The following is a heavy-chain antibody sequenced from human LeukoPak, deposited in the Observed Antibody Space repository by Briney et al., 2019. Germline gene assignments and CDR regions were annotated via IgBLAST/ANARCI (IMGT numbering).Heavy chain of an antibody. Sequence: PSETLSLTCTVSGGSISSSSYYWGWIRQPPGKGLEWIGSIYYSGSTYYNPSLKSRVTISVDTSKNQFSLKLSSVTAADTAVYYCARDQGSWELLQVSSYFDLWGRGTLVTVSS. J-gene: IGHJ2*01. V-gene: IGHV4-39*07. CDR2: IYYSGST. D-gene: IGHD1-26*01. CDR1: GGSISSSSYY. CDR3: ARDQGSWELLQVSSYFDL.